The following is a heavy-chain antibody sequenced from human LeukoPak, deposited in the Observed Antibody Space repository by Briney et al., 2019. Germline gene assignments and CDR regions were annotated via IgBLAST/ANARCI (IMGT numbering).Heavy chain of an antibody. CDR3: AKDKSAYIASAHYMDV. V-gene: IGHV3-30*02. CDR2: IRYDGSNE. J-gene: IGHJ6*03. CDR1: GFTFSSYG. D-gene: IGHD6-13*01. Sequence: GGSLRLSCAASGFTFSSYGMHWVRQAPGKGLEWVAFIRYDGSNEYYADSVKGRFTISRDNSKNTLYLQMISLRAEDTAVYYCAKDKSAYIASAHYMDVWGKGTTVTISS.